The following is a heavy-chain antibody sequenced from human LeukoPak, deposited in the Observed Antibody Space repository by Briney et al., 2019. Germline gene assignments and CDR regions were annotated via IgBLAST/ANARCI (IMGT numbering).Heavy chain of an antibody. Sequence: GGSLRLSCAASGFTFSSYGMHWVRQAPGKGLEWVAVIWYDGSNKYYADSVKGRFTISRDNSKNTLYLQMNSLRDEDTAVYYCARAVLGYSWVYDYWGQGTLVTVSS. CDR2: IWYDGSNK. V-gene: IGHV3-33*01. CDR3: ARAVLGYSWVYDY. CDR1: GFTFSSYG. D-gene: IGHD5-18*01. J-gene: IGHJ4*02.